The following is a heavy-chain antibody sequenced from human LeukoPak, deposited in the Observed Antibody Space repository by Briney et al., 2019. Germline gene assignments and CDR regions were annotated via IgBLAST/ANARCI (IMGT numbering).Heavy chain of an antibody. D-gene: IGHD3-22*01. CDR1: GFTFDHYA. Sequence: GRSLRLSCAASGFTFDHYAMHWVRQAPGKGLEWVSSISWNSGTVDYADSVKGRFTISRDNAKNSLYLHMNSLRTEDMAFYYCARDVWPYTYYYDTHPLGGGFDYWGQGTLVTVSS. CDR3: ARDVWPYTYYYDTHPLGGGFDY. CDR2: ISWNSGTV. J-gene: IGHJ4*02. V-gene: IGHV3-9*03.